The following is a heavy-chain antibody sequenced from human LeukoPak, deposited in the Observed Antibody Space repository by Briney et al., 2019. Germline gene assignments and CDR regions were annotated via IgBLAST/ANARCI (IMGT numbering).Heavy chain of an antibody. J-gene: IGHJ3*02. V-gene: IGHV4-59*02. Sequence: PSETLSLTCTVSGGSVSRSYWSWIRQPPGKRLEWIGYTYYSGNTNYNPSLKSRVSISADTSNDQFSLRLSSLTAADTAVYFCARGADVFDIWGQGTVVTVS. CDR1: GGSVSRSY. CDR2: TYYSGNT. CDR3: ARGADVFDI.